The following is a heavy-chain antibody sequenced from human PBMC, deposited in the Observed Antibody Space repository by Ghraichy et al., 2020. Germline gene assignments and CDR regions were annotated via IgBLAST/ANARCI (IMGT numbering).Heavy chain of an antibody. V-gene: IGHV1-2*04. CDR2: INPNSGGT. CDR3: ARGRSVTIFGVVIIPGQYFQY. D-gene: IGHD3-3*01. J-gene: IGHJ4*02. Sequence: ASVKVSCKASGYTFTGYYMHRVRQAPGQGLEWMGWINPNSGGTNYAQKFQGWVTMTRDTSISTAYMELSRLRSDDTAVYYCARGRSVTIFGVVIIPGQYFQYSGQGALVPVSS. CDR1: GYTFTGYY.